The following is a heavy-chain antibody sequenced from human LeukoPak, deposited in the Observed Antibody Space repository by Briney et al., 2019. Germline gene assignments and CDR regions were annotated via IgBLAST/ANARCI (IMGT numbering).Heavy chain of an antibody. J-gene: IGHJ4*02. Sequence: GGSLRLSCAASGFAFSRQDMGWVRQAPGKGLEWVSAINDSGDRTYYVDSVKGRFTICRDNSKNTLYLQMNSLRADDTAVYYCAKDARRSSGWYFFDHWGQGILVTVSS. D-gene: IGHD6-19*01. V-gene: IGHV3-23*01. CDR1: GFAFSRQD. CDR2: INDSGDRT. CDR3: AKDARRSSGWYFFDH.